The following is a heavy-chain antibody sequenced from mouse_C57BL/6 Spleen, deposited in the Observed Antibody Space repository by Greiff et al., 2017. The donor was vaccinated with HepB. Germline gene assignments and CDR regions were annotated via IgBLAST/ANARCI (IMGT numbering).Heavy chain of an antibody. J-gene: IGHJ2*01. D-gene: IGHD1-1*01. CDR3: ARSYYYGGGFYFDY. Sequence: VQLQQSGPELVKPGASVKISCKASGYAFSSSWMNWVKQRPGKGLEWIGRIYPGDGDTNYNGKFKGKATLTADKSSSTAYMQLSSLTSEDSAVYFCARSYYYGGGFYFDYWGQGTTLTVSS. CDR1: GYAFSSSW. V-gene: IGHV1-82*01. CDR2: IYPGDGDT.